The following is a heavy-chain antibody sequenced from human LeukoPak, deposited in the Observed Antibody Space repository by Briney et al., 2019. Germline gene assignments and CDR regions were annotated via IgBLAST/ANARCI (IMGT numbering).Heavy chain of an antibody. V-gene: IGHV3-49*03. Sequence: GGSLRLSCTASGFTFGDYAMSGFRQAPGKGREGVGFIRSKPYGGTTEYAASVKGRFTISRDDSKSIAYLQMNSLKTEDTAMYYCASRPDYGDYYYFDYWGQGTLVTVSS. J-gene: IGHJ4*02. CDR2: IRSKPYGGTT. D-gene: IGHD4-17*01. CDR3: ASRPDYGDYYYFDY. CDR1: GFTFGDYA.